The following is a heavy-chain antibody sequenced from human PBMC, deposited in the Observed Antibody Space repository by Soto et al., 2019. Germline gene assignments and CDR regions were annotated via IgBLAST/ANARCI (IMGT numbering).Heavy chain of an antibody. V-gene: IGHV3-33*01. D-gene: IGHD3-16*01. CDR1: GISFRTSG. J-gene: IGHJ5*02. Sequence: QVRLVESGGGVVQPGGSLRLSCAASGISFRTSGFHWVRQAPGKGLEWVAFIWSDERDKYYTDSVKGRFTISRDNSKETRSQQMNSLRVEDTAVYYCARDRGGNSLDHWGQGTLITVSS. CDR2: IWSDERDK. CDR3: ARDRGGNSLDH.